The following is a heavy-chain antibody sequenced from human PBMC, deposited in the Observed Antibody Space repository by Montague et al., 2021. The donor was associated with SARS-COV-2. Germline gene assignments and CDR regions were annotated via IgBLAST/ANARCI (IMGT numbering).Heavy chain of an antibody. CDR3: ARAPYTSSWSWILDY. J-gene: IGHJ4*02. V-gene: IGHV4-31*03. CDR2: ISYSGST. Sequence: TLSLTCTVSCGSIRTSGYYWSWIRQHPGKGLEWIGYISYSGSTYYNPSLKSRLTISVDTSENQFSLRLTSVTAADTAVYYCARAPYTSSWSWILDYWGQGTLVTVSS. CDR1: CGSIRTSGYY. D-gene: IGHD6-13*01.